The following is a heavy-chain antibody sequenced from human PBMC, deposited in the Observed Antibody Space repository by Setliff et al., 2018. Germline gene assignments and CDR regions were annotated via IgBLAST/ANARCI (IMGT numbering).Heavy chain of an antibody. CDR3: AREGVDSRSSTDYRYYMDV. CDR2: IIPNNGDT. D-gene: IGHD3-22*01. V-gene: IGHV1-2*02. Sequence: GASVKVSCKASGGTFSSYAISWVRQAPGQGLEWMGGIIPNNGDTKSAQKFQGRLTMTRDTSISTAYMELSSLRSDDTAVYYCAREGVDSRSSTDYRYYMDVWGKGTTVTVSS. J-gene: IGHJ6*03. CDR1: GGTFSSYA.